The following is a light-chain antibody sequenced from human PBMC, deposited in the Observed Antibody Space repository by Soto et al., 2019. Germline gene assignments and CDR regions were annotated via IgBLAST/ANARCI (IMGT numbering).Light chain of an antibody. V-gene: IGLV2-14*01. J-gene: IGLJ1*01. CDR3: SSYTSSSTLEV. Sequence: QSALTQPASVSGPPGQSITISCTGTSSDVGGYNYVSWYQQHPGKAPKLMIYDVSNRPSGVSNRFSGSKSGNTASLTISGLQAEDEADYYCSSYTSSSTLEVFGTGTKVTVL. CDR2: DVS. CDR1: SSDVGGYNY.